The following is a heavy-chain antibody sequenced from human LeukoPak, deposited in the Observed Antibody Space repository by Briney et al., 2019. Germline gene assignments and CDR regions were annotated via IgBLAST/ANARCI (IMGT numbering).Heavy chain of an antibody. J-gene: IGHJ4*02. Sequence: ASVKVSCKASGYTFTSYDINWVRQATGQGLEWMGWMSPNSGNTGYAQKLQGRVTMTTDTSTSTAYMELRSLRSDDTAVYYCARGQGVVVPAAGYYFDYWGQGTLVTVSS. V-gene: IGHV1-8*01. CDR2: MSPNSGNT. CDR1: GYTFTSYD. CDR3: ARGQGVVVPAAGYYFDY. D-gene: IGHD2-2*01.